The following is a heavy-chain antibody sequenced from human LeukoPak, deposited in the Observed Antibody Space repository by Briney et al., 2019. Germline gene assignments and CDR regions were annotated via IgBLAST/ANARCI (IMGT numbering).Heavy chain of an antibody. Sequence: GASVKISCNASGGTFSSYAISWVRQAPGQGLEWIVGIIPIFGTANYAQKFQGRVTITADKSTSTAYMELSSLRSEDTAVYYCARSGEWSGPLAWFDPWGQGTLVTVSS. D-gene: IGHD3-10*01. CDR1: GGTFSSYA. V-gene: IGHV1-69*06. J-gene: IGHJ5*02. CDR3: ARSGEWSGPLAWFDP. CDR2: IIPIFGTA.